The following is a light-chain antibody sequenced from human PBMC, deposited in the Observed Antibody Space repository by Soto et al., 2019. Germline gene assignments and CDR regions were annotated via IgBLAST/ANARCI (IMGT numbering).Light chain of an antibody. CDR3: CSSAGSVVL. CDR2: DVS. V-gene: IGLV2-11*01. J-gene: IGLJ2*01. CDR1: SSDVGGYNY. Sequence: QSALTQPRSVSGSPGQSVTISCTGTSSDVGGYNYVSWYQHHPGRAPKVMIYDVSKRPSGVPDRFSGSMSGNTASLTISGLQAEDEADYYCCSSAGSVVLFGGGTKLTV.